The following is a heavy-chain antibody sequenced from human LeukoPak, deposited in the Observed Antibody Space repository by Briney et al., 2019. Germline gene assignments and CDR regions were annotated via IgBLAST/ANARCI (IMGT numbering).Heavy chain of an antibody. CDR2: IYHSGST. D-gene: IGHD3-16*02. V-gene: IGHV4-38-2*02. CDR1: GYSISSGYY. Sequence: PSETLSLTCTVSGYSISSGYYWGWIRQPPGKGLEWIGSIYHSGSTYYNPSLKSRVTISVDTSKNQFSLKLSSVTAADTAVYYCARDLPWDYVWGSYRYHYWGQGTLVTVSS. J-gene: IGHJ4*02. CDR3: ARDLPWDYVWGSYRYHY.